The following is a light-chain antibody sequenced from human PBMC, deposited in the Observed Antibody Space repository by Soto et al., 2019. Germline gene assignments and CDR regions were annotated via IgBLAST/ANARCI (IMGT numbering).Light chain of an antibody. V-gene: IGLV2-14*01. Sequence: QSVLTQPASVSGSPGQSITISCTGTSSDVGGYNYVSWYQQHPGKAPKLMIYDVSNRPSGVSNRFSGSKSGNTASLTISGLQAEDEADYYCSSYTSSSTLLFGTGTKVTLL. J-gene: IGLJ1*01. CDR3: SSYTSSSTLL. CDR1: SSDVGGYNY. CDR2: DVS.